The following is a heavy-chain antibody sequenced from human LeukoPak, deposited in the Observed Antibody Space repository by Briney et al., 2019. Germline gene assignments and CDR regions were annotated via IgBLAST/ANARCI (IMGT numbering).Heavy chain of an antibody. J-gene: IGHJ4*02. CDR1: GFTFSCSA. V-gene: IGHV3-73*01. D-gene: IGHD3-3*01. Sequence: GGSLRLSCAASGFTFSCSAMHWVRQASGKGLEWVGRIRSKANSYATAYAASVKGRFTISRDDSKNTAYLQMNSLKTEDTAVYYCTRHSEQYYDFWSGYSGDYWGQGTLVTVSS. CDR2: IRSKANSYAT. CDR3: TRHSEQYYDFWSGYSGDY.